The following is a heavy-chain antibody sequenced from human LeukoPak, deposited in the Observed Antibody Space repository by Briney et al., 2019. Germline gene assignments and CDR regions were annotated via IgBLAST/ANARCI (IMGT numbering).Heavy chain of an antibody. CDR2: IYYSGST. V-gene: IGHV4-59*08. J-gene: IGHJ4*02. CDR3: ARHPGSIAARRYFDY. D-gene: IGHD6-6*01. Sequence: SETLSLTCTVPGGSISSYYWSWIRQPPGKGLEWIGYIYYSGSTNYNPSLKSRVTISVDTSKNQFSLKLSSVTAADTAVYYCARHPGSIAARRYFDYWGQGTLVTVSS. CDR1: GGSISSYY.